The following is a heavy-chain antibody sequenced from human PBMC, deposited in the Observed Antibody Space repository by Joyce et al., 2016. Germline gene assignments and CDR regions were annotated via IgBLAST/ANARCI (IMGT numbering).Heavy chain of an antibody. CDR2: IYYSEGT. J-gene: IGHJ5*02. CDR1: GGSISSSSRY. CDR3: ASGLRFLEWTRFDP. V-gene: IGHV4-39*07. D-gene: IGHD3-3*01. Sequence: QLQLQESGPGLVKPSETLSLTCTVSGGSISSSSRYWGWIRQPPGKGLEWIGSIYYSEGTYYNPSLKSRVTISIDTSKNQVSLKLSSVNAADTAVYYCASGLRFLEWTRFDPWGQGILVTVSS.